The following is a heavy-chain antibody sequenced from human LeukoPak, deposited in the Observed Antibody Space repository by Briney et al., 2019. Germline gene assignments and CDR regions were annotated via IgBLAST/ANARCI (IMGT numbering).Heavy chain of an antibody. Sequence: SETLSLTCTVSGGSISSSSYYWGWIRQPPGKGLEWIGSIYYSGSTYYNPSLKSRVTISVDTSKNQFSLKLTSVTAADTAVYYCARPYHYDSSGYAFRYWGQGTLVTVSS. CDR1: GGSISSSSYY. J-gene: IGHJ4*02. D-gene: IGHD3-22*01. CDR2: IYYSGST. CDR3: ARPYHYDSSGYAFRY. V-gene: IGHV4-39*07.